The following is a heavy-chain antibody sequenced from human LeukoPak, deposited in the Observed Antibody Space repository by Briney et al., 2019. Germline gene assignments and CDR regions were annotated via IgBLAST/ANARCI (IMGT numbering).Heavy chain of an antibody. CDR1: GYTFTSYG. CDR2: INPSGGST. V-gene: IGHV1-46*01. D-gene: IGHD3-9*01. J-gene: IGHJ4*02. CDR3: ARATASTGPDLYYFDY. Sequence: ASVKVSCKASGYTFTSYGTSWVRQAPGQGLEWMGIINPSGGSTSYAQKFQGRVTMTRDTSTSTVYMELSSLRSEDTAVYYCARATASTGPDLYYFDYWGQGTLVTVSS.